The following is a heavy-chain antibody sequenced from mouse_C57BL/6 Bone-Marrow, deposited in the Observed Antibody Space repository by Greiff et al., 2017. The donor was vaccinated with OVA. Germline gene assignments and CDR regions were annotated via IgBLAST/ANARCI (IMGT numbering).Heavy chain of an antibody. V-gene: IGHV5-17*01. CDR3: ARITTVVATYYYAMDY. J-gene: IGHJ4*01. Sequence: EVQGVESGGGLVKPGGSLKLSCAASGFTFSDYGMHWVRQAPEKGLEWVAYISSGSSTIDYADTVKGRFTISRDKAKNTLFLQMTSLRSEDTAMYYCARITTVVATYYYAMDYWGQGTSVTVSS. D-gene: IGHD1-1*01. CDR1: GFTFSDYG. CDR2: ISSGSSTI.